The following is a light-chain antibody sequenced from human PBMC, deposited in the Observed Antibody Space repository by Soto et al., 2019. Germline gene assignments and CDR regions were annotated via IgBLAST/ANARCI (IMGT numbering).Light chain of an antibody. CDR3: QLRGGSLT. CDR2: DAS. CDR1: QSVSSY. Sequence: EIVFTHSPATLSLSPGEKATLSRRASQSVSSYLAWYQQKPGQAPRLLIYDASNRATGIPARFSGSGSGTDFTLTISSLEPEDFAVYYCQLRGGSLTFGGGTRWISN. J-gene: IGKJ4*01. V-gene: IGKV3-11*01.